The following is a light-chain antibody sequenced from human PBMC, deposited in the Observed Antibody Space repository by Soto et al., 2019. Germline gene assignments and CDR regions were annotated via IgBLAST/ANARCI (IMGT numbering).Light chain of an antibody. Sequence: IPMAQSASPLSASVGDSVPLTCRASQSISSWLAWYQQKPGKAPKLLIYKASTLESGVPSNFSGSGSGTEFTLTINSLQPEDFATYYCQQYNSYPWTFGQGTKVDI. CDR3: QQYNSYPWT. CDR2: KAS. J-gene: IGKJ1*01. V-gene: IGKV1-5*03. CDR1: QSISSW.